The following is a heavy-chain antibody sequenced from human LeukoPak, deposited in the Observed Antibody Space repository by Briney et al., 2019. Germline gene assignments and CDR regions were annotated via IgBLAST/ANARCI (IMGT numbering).Heavy chain of an antibody. CDR2: IKQDGSEK. Sequence: GGSLRLSCAASGFTFSNYWMSWVRQAPGKGLEWVANIKQDGSEKYYVDSVKGRFTISRDNAKNSLYLQMNSLRAEDTAVYYCARDGELLWFGELLYDWGQGTLVTVSS. V-gene: IGHV3-7*03. J-gene: IGHJ4*02. D-gene: IGHD3-10*01. CDR1: GFTFSNYW. CDR3: ARDGELLWFGELLYD.